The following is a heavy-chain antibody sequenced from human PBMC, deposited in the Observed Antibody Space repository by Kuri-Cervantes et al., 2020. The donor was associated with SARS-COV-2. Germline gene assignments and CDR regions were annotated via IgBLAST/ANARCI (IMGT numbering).Heavy chain of an antibody. D-gene: IGHD7-27*01. V-gene: IGHV4-39*01. CDR3: ARFGPQTGDLLSFDAFDI. CDR2: IYYSGST. J-gene: IGHJ3*02. Sequence: SETLSLTCTVSGGSLRSGDYYWTWVRQPPGKGLEWIGSIYYSGSTYYNPSLKSRVTISVDTSKNQFSLKLSSVTAADTAVYYCARFGPQTGDLLSFDAFDIWGQGTMVTVSS. CDR1: GGSLRSGDYY.